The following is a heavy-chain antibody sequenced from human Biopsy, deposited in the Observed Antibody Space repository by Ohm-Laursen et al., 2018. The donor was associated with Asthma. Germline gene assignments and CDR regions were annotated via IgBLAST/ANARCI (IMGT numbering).Heavy chain of an antibody. J-gene: IGHJ6*02. CDR1: GFTFSSYA. Sequence: SLRLSCTATGFTFSSYAMSWVRQAPGKGLEWVSGISSSGGSTYYADSVKGRFTISRDNSKNTLYLQVSSLRAEDTAVYYCAKDRSYHYYYGMDVWGQGTTVTVSS. CDR3: AKDRSYHYYYGMDV. V-gene: IGHV3-23*01. CDR2: ISSSGGST.